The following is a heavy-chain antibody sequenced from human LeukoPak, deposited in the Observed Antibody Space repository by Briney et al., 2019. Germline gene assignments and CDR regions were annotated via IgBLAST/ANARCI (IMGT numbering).Heavy chain of an antibody. CDR1: GYTFSNFG. CDR3: ARDGTSTDDY. CDR2: ISGNNDNP. J-gene: IGHJ4*02. D-gene: IGHD2-2*01. Sequence: ASVNVSCKTSGYTFSNFGINWVRQAPGQGLEWMGWISGNNDNPNYGQKFQGRFTVTTDSSTSTAYMELRNLRFDDTAVHYCARDGTSTDDYWGQGTLVTVSS. V-gene: IGHV1-18*01.